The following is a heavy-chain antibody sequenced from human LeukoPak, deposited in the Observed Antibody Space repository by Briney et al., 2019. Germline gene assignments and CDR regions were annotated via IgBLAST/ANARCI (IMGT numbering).Heavy chain of an antibody. Sequence: GGSLRLSCAASGFTFSSYWMHWVRQAPGKGLVWVSRINSDGSSTSYADSVKGRFTISRDNFKNTLYLEVISLTAEDTAVYYCAKDDAWLKFGEWSQGTLVTVSS. CDR2: INSDGSST. J-gene: IGHJ4*02. V-gene: IGHV3-74*01. CDR1: GFTFSSYW. CDR3: AKDDAWLKFGE. D-gene: IGHD3-10*01.